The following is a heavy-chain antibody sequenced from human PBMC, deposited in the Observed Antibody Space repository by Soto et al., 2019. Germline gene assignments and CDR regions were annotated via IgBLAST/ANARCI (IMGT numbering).Heavy chain of an antibody. D-gene: IGHD3-3*01. CDR2: IWYDGSNK. CDR1: GFTFSSYG. CDR3: ARVMGSGYWLRGYFDY. Sequence: PVGSLRLSCAASGFTFSSYGMHWVRQAPGKGLEWVAVIWYDGSNKYYADSVKGRFTISRDNSKNTLYLQMNSLRAEDTAVYYCARVMGSGYWLRGYFDYWGQGTLVTVSS. V-gene: IGHV3-33*01. J-gene: IGHJ4*02.